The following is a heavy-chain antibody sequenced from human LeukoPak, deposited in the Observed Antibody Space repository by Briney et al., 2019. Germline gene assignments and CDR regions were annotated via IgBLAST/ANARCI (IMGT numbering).Heavy chain of an antibody. D-gene: IGHD6-13*01. Sequence: SETLSLTCTVSGYSISSGYYWGWIRPPPGKGLEWIGSIYHSGSTYYNPSLKSRVTISVDTSKNQFSLKLSSVTAADTAVYYCARVDSSNWYEYRGYFDYWGQGTLVTVSS. CDR1: GYSISSGYY. CDR2: IYHSGST. J-gene: IGHJ4*02. V-gene: IGHV4-38-2*02. CDR3: ARVDSSNWYEYRGYFDY.